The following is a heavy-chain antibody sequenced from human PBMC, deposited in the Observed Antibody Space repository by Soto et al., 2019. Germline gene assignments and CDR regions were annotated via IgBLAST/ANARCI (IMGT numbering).Heavy chain of an antibody. CDR2: INPNSGGT. CDR1: GYTFTGYY. Sequence: ASVKVSCKASGYTFTGYYMHWVRQAPGQGLEWMGWINPNSGGTDYAQKFQGRVTMTRDTSISTAYMELSRLRSDDTAVYYCARRGYYDFWSGYDYYYYGMDVWGQGTTVTVSS. CDR3: ARRGYYDFWSGYDYYYYGMDV. D-gene: IGHD3-3*01. J-gene: IGHJ6*02. V-gene: IGHV1-2*02.